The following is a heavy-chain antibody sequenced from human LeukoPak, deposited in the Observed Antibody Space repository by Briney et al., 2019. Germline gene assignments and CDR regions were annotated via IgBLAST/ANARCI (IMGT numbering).Heavy chain of an antibody. D-gene: IGHD3-3*01. CDR3: AKATIFGVVDYFDY. CDR1: GFTVSTNF. V-gene: IGHV3-23*01. CDR2: ISGSGGTT. Sequence: GGSLRLSCAASGFTVSTNFMGWVRQAPGKGLEWVSAISGSGGTTYYADSVKGRFTISRDNSKNTLYLQMNSLRAEDTAVYYCAKATIFGVVDYFDYWGQRTLVTVSS. J-gene: IGHJ4*02.